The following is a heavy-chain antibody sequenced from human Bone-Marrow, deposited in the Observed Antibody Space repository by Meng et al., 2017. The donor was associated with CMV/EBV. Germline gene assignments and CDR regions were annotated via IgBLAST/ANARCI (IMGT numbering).Heavy chain of an antibody. V-gene: IGHV1-18*01. CDR3: ARESYDFWSGYYGPLVY. CDR1: FTSTG. Sequence: FTSTGSSSLRQPPGHWLQWMRWISAYTANPNYAQKLQGRVNLTPDTSTSTAYMELSSLRSDDTAVNYGARESYDFWSGYYGPLVYWGQGTLVTVSS. CDR2: ISAYTANP. J-gene: IGHJ4*02. D-gene: IGHD3-3*01.